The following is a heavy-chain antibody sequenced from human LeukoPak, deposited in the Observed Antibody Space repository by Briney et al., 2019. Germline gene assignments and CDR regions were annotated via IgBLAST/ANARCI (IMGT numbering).Heavy chain of an antibody. CDR3: ARDRIEGATPRYYFDY. Sequence: GGSLRLSCAASGFTFSSYGMHWVRQAPGKGLEWVAVIWYDGSNKYYADSVKGRFTISRDNSKNTLYLQMNSLRAEDTAVYYCARDRIEGATPRYYFDYWGQGTLVTVSS. J-gene: IGHJ4*02. CDR2: IWYDGSNK. V-gene: IGHV3-33*01. D-gene: IGHD1-26*01. CDR1: GFTFSSYG.